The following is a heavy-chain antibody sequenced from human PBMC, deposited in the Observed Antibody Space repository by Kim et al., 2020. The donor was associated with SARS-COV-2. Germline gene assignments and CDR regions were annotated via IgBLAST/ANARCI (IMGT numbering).Heavy chain of an antibody. Sequence: ASVKVSCKASGYTFTSYAFHWVRQAPGQGLEWMGWIDADNGNTKYSQKFQGRVTITRDTSASTAYMGLSSLRSEDTAVYYCARNEDYWGQGTLVTVSS. CDR1: GYTFTSYA. CDR3: ARNEDY. V-gene: IGHV1-3*01. J-gene: IGHJ4*02. CDR2: IDADNGNT.